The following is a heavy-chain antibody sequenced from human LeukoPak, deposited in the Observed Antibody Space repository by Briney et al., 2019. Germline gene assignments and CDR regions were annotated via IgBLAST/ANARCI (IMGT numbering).Heavy chain of an antibody. CDR2: IYYSGST. D-gene: IGHD1-1*01. CDR1: GGSISSGGYY. V-gene: IGHV4-39*01. J-gene: IGHJ4*02. CDR3: TRRALTSGHSDDS. Sequence: SETLSLTCTVSGGSISSGGYYWGWIRQHPGKGLEWIGYIYYSGSTYSNPSLESRVSISVDTFKNQFSLRLSSVTAADTAVYFCTRRALTSGHSDDSWGQGTQVTVSS.